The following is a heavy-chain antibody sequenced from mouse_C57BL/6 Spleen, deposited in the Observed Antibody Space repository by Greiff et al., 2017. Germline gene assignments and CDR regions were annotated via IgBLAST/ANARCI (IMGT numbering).Heavy chain of an antibody. V-gene: IGHV5-6*01. D-gene: IGHD1-1*01. CDR2: ISSGGSYT. Sequence: EVKVVESGGDLVKPGGSLKLSCAASGFTFSSYGMSWVRQTPDKRLEWVATISSGGSYTYYPDSVKGRFTISRDNAKNTLYLQMSSLKSEDTAMYYCARGDYYGSSFDYWGQGTTLTVSS. J-gene: IGHJ2*01. CDR1: GFTFSSYG. CDR3: ARGDYYGSSFDY.